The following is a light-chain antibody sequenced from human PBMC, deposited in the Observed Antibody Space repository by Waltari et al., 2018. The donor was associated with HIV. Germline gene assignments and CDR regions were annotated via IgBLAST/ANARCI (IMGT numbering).Light chain of an antibody. V-gene: IGLV1-47*01. CDR2: GHH. J-gene: IGLJ3*02. CDR1: SPNTGSCY. CDR3: AAWDDSLRGRV. Sequence: QSVLTQHSSASGTPGLRVTLSCSGSSPNTGSCYIHWYPQLPGTAPKLPPYGHHQRPSGVPDRFSGSKSGTAASLAISGLRSEDEADYYCAAWDDSLRGRVFGGGTKLTVL.